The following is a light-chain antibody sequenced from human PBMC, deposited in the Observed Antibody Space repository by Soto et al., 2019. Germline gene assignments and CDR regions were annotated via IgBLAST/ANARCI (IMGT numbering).Light chain of an antibody. J-gene: IGLJ1*01. CDR3: YSSRSSSSTFYV. CDR2: GGS. Sequence: QSALTQPASVSGSPGQSITISCAGTSSDIGGSNYVSWYQQHPGKAPKLMIYGGSNRPSGVSNRFSGSKSGNTASLTISGLQYEDEADYLCYSSRSSSSTFYVFGTGTKVTVL. V-gene: IGLV2-14*03. CDR1: SSDIGGSNY.